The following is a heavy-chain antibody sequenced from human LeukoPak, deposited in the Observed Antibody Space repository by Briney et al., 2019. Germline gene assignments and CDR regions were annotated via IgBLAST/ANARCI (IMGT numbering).Heavy chain of an antibody. Sequence: GGSLRLSCAASGFTVSSNYMSWVRQAPGKGLEWVSVIYSGGSTYYADSVEGRFTISRDNSKNTLYLQMNSLRAEDTAVYYCARELYSYGSYYFDYWGQGTLVTVSS. CDR2: IYSGGST. CDR3: ARELYSYGSYYFDY. V-gene: IGHV3-53*01. D-gene: IGHD5-18*01. J-gene: IGHJ4*02. CDR1: GFTVSSNY.